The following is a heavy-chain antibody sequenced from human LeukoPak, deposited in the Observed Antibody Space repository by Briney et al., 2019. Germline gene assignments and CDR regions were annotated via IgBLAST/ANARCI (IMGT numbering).Heavy chain of an antibody. D-gene: IGHD1-7*01. CDR1: GFTLSSHW. V-gene: IGHV3-7*01. CDR2: INQDGSAK. CDR3: ATWQIRGTAHQLDY. J-gene: IGHJ4*02. Sequence: GGSLRLSCAASGFTLSSHWMSWVRQAPGKGLEWVGNINQDGSAKYYVDSVKGRFTISRDNAKNSMYLQMNSLRAEDTAAYYCATWQIRGTAHQLDYWGQGTLVTVSS.